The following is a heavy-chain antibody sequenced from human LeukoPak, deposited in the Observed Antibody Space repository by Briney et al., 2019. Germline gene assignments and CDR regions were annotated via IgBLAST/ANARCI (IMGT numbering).Heavy chain of an antibody. CDR2: LSNDRGKN. V-gene: IGHV3-30*04. D-gene: IGHD6-13*01. CDR3: ARWGIAATGVADDTFDI. CDR1: GFTFRNFA. J-gene: IGHJ3*02. Sequence: GGSLRLSCGASGFTFRNFAMHWVREAPGKGLEWVAVLSNDRGKNYYADSVKGRFTISRDNSKNTLYLQMNSLKIGDTAVYYCARWGIAATGVADDTFDIWGQGTMVTVCS.